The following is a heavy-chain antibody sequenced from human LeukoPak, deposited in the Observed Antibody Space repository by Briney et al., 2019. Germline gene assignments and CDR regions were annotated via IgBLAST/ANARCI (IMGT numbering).Heavy chain of an antibody. Sequence: GASVKVSCKASGYSFNTYGITWVRQGPGQGLEWVGWINGYNGHTRYGQKIQGRVTIITETSTSTVHMEVKSLTFDDTAVYYCARAADGSGTLLDFWGQGTPVTVSS. CDR3: ARAADGSGTLLDF. J-gene: IGHJ4*02. CDR2: INGYNGHT. V-gene: IGHV1-18*01. D-gene: IGHD3-10*01. CDR1: GYSFNTYG.